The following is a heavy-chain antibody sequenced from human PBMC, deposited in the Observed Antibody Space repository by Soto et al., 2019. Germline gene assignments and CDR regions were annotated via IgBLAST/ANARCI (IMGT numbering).Heavy chain of an antibody. J-gene: IGHJ6*02. CDR1: GGSISSYY. D-gene: IGHD3-22*01. Sequence: SETLSLTCTVSGGSISSYYWSWIRQPPGKGLEWIGYIYYSGSTNYNPSLKSRVTISVDTSKNQFSLKLSSVTAADTAVYYCARVRGYYDSSGYGNYYYGMDVWGQGTTVTVSS. CDR2: IYYSGST. CDR3: ARVRGYYDSSGYGNYYYGMDV. V-gene: IGHV4-59*01.